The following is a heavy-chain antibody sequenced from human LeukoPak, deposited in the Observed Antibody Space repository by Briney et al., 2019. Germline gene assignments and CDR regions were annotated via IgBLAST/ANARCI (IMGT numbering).Heavy chain of an antibody. J-gene: IGHJ4*02. D-gene: IGHD5-18*01. CDR3: AKETNSYGRYGSFDY. CDR2: ISASGGST. V-gene: IGHV3-23*01. CDR1: GFTFNSYA. Sequence: GGSLRLSCAASGFTFNSYAMSWVRQAPGKGLEWVSGISASGGSTYYADAVKGRFTISRDNSKNTLYLQMNSLRAEDTAVYYCAKETNSYGRYGSFDYWGQGTLVTVSS.